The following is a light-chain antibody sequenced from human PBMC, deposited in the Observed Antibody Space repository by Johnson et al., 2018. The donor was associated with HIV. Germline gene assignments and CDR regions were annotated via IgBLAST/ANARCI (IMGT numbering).Light chain of an antibody. V-gene: IGLV1-51*02. J-gene: IGLJ1*01. CDR2: ENN. CDR1: NSNIGNNY. CDR3: ATWDTSLSVYV. Sequence: QSVLTQPPSVSAAPGQRVTISCSGSNSNIGNNYVSWYQQLPGTAPKLLIYENNKRPSGIPDRFSGSKSSTSATLGITGLQTGDEADYYCATWDTSLSVYVFGTGTKVTVL.